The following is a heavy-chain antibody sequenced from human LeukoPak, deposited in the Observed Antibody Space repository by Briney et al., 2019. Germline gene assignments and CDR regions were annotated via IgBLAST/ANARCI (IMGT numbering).Heavy chain of an antibody. J-gene: IGHJ6*02. CDR1: GSTFSSYA. V-gene: IGHV3-23*01. CDR2: ISGSGGST. CDR3: AKVQPVVPAALYYYYYGMDV. D-gene: IGHD2-2*01. Sequence: PGGSLRLSCAASGSTFSSYAMSWVRQAPGKGLEWVSAISGSGGSTYYADSVKGRFTISRDNSKNTLYLQMNSLRAEDTAVYYCAKVQPVVPAALYYYYYGMDVWGQGTTVTVSS.